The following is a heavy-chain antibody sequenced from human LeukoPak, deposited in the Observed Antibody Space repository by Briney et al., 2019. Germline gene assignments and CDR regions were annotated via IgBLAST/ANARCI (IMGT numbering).Heavy chain of an antibody. D-gene: IGHD3-22*01. J-gene: IGHJ4*02. CDR2: IYYSGTT. CDR1: SGSISSYY. CDR3: ARHGRGANYYDSSGYSKRRYYFDY. Sequence: SETLSLTCTVSSGSISSYYWSRIRQPPGKGLEWIGYIYYSGTTNYNPSLKSRVTISVDTSKNQFSLKLSSVTAADTAVYYCARHGRGANYYDSSGYSKRRYYFDYWGQGTLVTVSS. V-gene: IGHV4-59*08.